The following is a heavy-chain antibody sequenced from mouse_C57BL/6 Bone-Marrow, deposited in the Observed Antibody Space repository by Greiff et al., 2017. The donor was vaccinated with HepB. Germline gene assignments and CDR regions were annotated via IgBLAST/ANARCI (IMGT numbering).Heavy chain of an antibody. CDR3: ARGAYYSNFYYAMDY. CDR2: ISNGGGST. D-gene: IGHD2-5*01. V-gene: IGHV5-12*01. Sequence: EVKLMESGGGLVQPGGSLKLSCAASGFTFSDYYMYWVRQTPEKRLEWVAYISNGGGSTYYPDTVKGRFTISRDNAKNTLYLQMSRLKSEDTAMYYCARGAYYSNFYYAMDYWGQGTSVTVSS. CDR1: GFTFSDYY. J-gene: IGHJ4*01.